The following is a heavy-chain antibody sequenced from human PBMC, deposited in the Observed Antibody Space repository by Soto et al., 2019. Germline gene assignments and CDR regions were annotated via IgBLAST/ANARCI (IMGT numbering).Heavy chain of an antibody. D-gene: IGHD3-9*01. CDR1: GGSISSNY. Sequence: SETLSLTCTVSGGSISSNYWSWIRQPPGKGLEWIGYIYYSGSTNYNPSLKSRVTISVDTSKNQFSLKLSSVTAADMAVYYCARAVLRYFDWYDYWGQGTLVTVSS. V-gene: IGHV4-59*01. CDR3: ARAVLRYFDWYDY. J-gene: IGHJ4*02. CDR2: IYYSGST.